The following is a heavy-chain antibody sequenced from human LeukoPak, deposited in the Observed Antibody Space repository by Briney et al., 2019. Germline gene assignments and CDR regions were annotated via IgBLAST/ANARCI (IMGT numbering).Heavy chain of an antibody. V-gene: IGHV4-30-4*08. J-gene: IGHJ4*02. CDR1: GGSISSSSYY. D-gene: IGHD3-10*01. CDR3: ARGNYYYGSGSYLVY. Sequence: PSETLSLTCTVSGGSISSSSYYWGWIRQPPGKGLEWIGYIYYSGSTYYNPSLKSRVTISVDTSKNQFSLKLSSVTAADTAVYYCARGNYYYGSGSYLVYWGQGTLVTVSS. CDR2: IYYSGST.